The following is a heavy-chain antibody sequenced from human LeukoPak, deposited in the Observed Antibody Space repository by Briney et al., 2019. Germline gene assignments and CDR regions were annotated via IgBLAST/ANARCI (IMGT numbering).Heavy chain of an antibody. Sequence: GGSLRLSCAASGFTFSSYSMNWVRQAPGKGLEWVSSISSSISYIYYADSVKGRLTLSRDNAKNSLYLQMDSLRAEDTAVYYCARGFGDYVLDEWGQGTLVTVSS. CDR2: ISSSISYI. J-gene: IGHJ4*02. V-gene: IGHV3-21*01. CDR1: GFTFSSYS. D-gene: IGHD4-17*01. CDR3: ARGFGDYVLDE.